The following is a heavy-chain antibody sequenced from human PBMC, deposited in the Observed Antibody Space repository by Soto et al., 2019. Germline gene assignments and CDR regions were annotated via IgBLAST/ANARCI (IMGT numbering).Heavy chain of an antibody. CDR2: IDPSDSYT. Sequence: PGESLKISWKGSGYSFTSCWISWVRQMPGKGLEWMGRIDPSDSYTNYSPSFQGHVTISADKSISTAYLQWSSLKASDTAMYYCARHGSGWNDYWGQGTLVTVSS. V-gene: IGHV5-10-1*01. J-gene: IGHJ4*02. CDR1: GYSFTSCW. D-gene: IGHD6-19*01. CDR3: ARHGSGWNDY.